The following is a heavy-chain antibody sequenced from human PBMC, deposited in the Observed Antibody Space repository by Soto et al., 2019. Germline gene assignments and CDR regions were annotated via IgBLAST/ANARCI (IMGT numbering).Heavy chain of an antibody. J-gene: IGHJ5*02. D-gene: IGHD2-2*02. V-gene: IGHV1-2*02. CDR3: ARVHCSSTSCYMRLRFDP. CDR1: GYTFTGYY. CDR2: INPNSGGT. Sequence: ASVKVSCKASGYTFTGYYMHWVRQAPGQGLEWMGWINPNSGGTNYAQKFQGRVTMTRDTSISTAYMELSRLRSDDTAVYYCARVHCSSTSCYMRLRFDPWGQGTLVTVSS.